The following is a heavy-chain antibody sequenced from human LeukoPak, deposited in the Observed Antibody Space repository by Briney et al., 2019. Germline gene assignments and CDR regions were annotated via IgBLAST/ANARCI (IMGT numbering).Heavy chain of an antibody. D-gene: IGHD5-12*01. CDR3: ARDPSSGYDRSLDV. Sequence: AGSLRLSCAASGFTFSSYWMHWVRQAPGKGLVWVSRINGVGSSTNYADSVRGRFTISRDNAKNTLYMQMNSLRPEDTAVFYCARDPSSGYDRSLDVWGQGTTVTVSS. V-gene: IGHV3-74*01. J-gene: IGHJ6*02. CDR2: INGVGSST. CDR1: GFTFSSYW.